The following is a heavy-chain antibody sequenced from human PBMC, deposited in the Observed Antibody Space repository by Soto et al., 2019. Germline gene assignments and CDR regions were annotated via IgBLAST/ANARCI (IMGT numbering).Heavy chain of an antibody. D-gene: IGHD6-19*01. CDR3: AKSPPHSSGWELLINFDY. CDR2: ISGSGGST. CDR1: GFTFSSYA. J-gene: IGHJ4*02. Sequence: LSLTCAASGFTFSSYAMSWVRQAPGKGLEWVSAISGSGGSTYYADSVKGRFTISRDNSKNTLYLQMNSLRAEDTAVYYCAKSPPHSSGWELLINFDYWGQGTLVTVSS. V-gene: IGHV3-23*01.